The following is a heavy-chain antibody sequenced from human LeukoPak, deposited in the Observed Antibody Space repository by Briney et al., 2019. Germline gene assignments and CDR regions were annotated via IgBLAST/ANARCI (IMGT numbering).Heavy chain of an antibody. CDR1: GGSFSGYY. Sequence: PSETLSLTCAVYGGSFSGYYWSWIRQPPGKGLEWIGEINHSGSTNYNPSLKSRVTISVDTSKNQFSLKLSPVTAADTAVYYCAVGPRGWFDPWGQGTLVTVSS. J-gene: IGHJ5*02. D-gene: IGHD2-2*01. CDR3: AVGPRGWFDP. V-gene: IGHV4-34*01. CDR2: INHSGST.